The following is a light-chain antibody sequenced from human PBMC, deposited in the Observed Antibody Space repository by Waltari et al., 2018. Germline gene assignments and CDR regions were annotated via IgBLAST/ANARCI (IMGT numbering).Light chain of an antibody. CDR3: QQSYSTPYT. CDR1: QSISSY. Sequence: DIQITKSPSSLPASVGDRVTITCRASQSISSYLNWYQQKPGKAPKLLIYAASSLQSGVPSRFNGSVSGTDFTLTNSSLQPEDFATYYCQQSYSTPYTFGQGTKLEIK. CDR2: AAS. V-gene: IGKV1-39*01. J-gene: IGKJ2*01.